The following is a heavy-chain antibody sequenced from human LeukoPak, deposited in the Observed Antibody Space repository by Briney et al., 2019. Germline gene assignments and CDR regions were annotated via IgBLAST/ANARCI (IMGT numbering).Heavy chain of an antibody. CDR3: AKGSFEFHR. J-gene: IGHJ5*02. CDR2: ISASGSTT. V-gene: IGHV3-23*01. Sequence: GGSLRLSCAASGFTFSSYAMSWVRQAPGKGLEWVSSISASGSTTYYADSVKGRFTISRDNSKNTLYLQMNSLRADDTAVYYCAKGSFEFHRWGQGTLVTVSS. D-gene: IGHD3-10*01. CDR1: GFTFSSYA.